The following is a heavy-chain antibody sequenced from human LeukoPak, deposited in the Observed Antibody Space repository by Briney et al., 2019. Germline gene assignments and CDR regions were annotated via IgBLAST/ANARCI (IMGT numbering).Heavy chain of an antibody. Sequence: GGSLRLSCVASGFTFSISSMSWVRQAPGKGLGWVSYISSSSSSIYDADSVRGRFTISRDNAKNSLYLQMNSLRAEDTAVYYCARDESSGWYLVFWVSVYWGQGTLVTDSS. J-gene: IGHJ4*02. CDR3: ARDESSGWYLVFWVSVY. D-gene: IGHD6-19*01. CDR1: GFTFSISS. CDR2: ISSSSSSI. V-gene: IGHV3-48*04.